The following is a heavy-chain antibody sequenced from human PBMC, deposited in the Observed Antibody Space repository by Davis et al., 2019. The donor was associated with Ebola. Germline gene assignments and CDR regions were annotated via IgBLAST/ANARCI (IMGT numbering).Heavy chain of an antibody. Sequence: PGGSLRLSCAASGFTFSNFGMHWVRQAPGKGLEWVAVVSHDGSVTHYGDSLRGRFTVSRDNSWNTVSLQMRSLRTDDTGVYYCAKETNEFSSSSNDYWGQGILVTVSS. CDR2: VSHDGSVT. CDR3: AKETNEFSSSSNDY. CDR1: GFTFSNFG. D-gene: IGHD6-6*01. V-gene: IGHV3-30*18. J-gene: IGHJ4*02.